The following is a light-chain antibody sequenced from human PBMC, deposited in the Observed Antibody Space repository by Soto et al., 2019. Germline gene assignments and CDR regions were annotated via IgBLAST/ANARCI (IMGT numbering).Light chain of an antibody. V-gene: IGLV2-18*01. CDR1: SSDVDSYNR. Sequence: QSALTQPTSVSGSPGQSVTISCTGTSSDVDSYNRVSWYQQPPGTAPKLIIYKISNRPSGVPDRFSGSKSGNTASLTISGLQAEDEADYYCSLYTSSSTYVFGTGTKVTVL. J-gene: IGLJ1*01. CDR2: KIS. CDR3: SLYTSSSTYV.